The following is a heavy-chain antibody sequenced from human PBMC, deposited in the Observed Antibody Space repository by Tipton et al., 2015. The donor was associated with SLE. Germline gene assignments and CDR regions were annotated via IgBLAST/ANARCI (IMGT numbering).Heavy chain of an antibody. J-gene: IGHJ4*02. V-gene: IGHV1-18*01. CDR3: ARDPSYCYGTSCYAGHYY. D-gene: IGHD2-2*01. Sequence: QLVQSGAEVKKPGASVKVSCKASGFTFISYGISWVRQAPGQGLQWMGWISAYNGNTNYAQKLQGRVTMTTDTSTSTTYMELRSLRSDDTAVYYCARDPSYCYGTSCYAGHYYWGQGTLVTVSS. CDR2: ISAYNGNT. CDR1: GFTFISYG.